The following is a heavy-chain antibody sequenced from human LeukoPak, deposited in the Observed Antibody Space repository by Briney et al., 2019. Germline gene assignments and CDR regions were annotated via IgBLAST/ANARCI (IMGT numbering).Heavy chain of an antibody. Sequence: GGSLRLSCAASGFTFSSYSMNWVRQAPGKGLEWVSSISSSSSYIYYADSVQGRFTISRDNAKNSLYLQMNSLRAEDTAVYYCARSRSGYAGSWFDPWGQGTLVTVSS. CDR1: GFTFSSYS. V-gene: IGHV3-21*01. CDR3: ARSRSGYAGSWFDP. CDR2: ISSSSSYI. D-gene: IGHD3-3*01. J-gene: IGHJ5*02.